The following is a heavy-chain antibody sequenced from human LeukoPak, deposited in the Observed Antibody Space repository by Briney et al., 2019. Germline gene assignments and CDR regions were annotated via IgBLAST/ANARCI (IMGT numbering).Heavy chain of an antibody. CDR2: TNHSGST. CDR3: ARARRYCSSTSCYFNWFDP. D-gene: IGHD2-2*01. CDR1: GGSFSGYY. V-gene: IGHV4-34*01. Sequence: SETLSLACAVYGGSFSGYYWSWIRQPPRKGLEWIGETNHSGSTNYNPSLKSRVTISVDTSKNQFSLKLSSVTAADTAVYYCARARRYCSSTSCYFNWFDPWGQGTLVTVSS. J-gene: IGHJ5*02.